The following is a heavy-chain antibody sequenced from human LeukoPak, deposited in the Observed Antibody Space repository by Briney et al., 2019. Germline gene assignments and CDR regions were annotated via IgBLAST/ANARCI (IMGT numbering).Heavy chain of an antibody. D-gene: IGHD3-3*01. CDR3: AREALGDFWSGYYTGGAFDI. J-gene: IGHJ3*02. CDR1: GYTFTSYA. V-gene: IGHV1-3*03. Sequence: ASVKVSCKASGYTFTSYAMHWVRQAPGQRLEWMGWINAGNGNTKYSQEFQGRVTITRDTSASTAYMELSSLRSEDMAVYYCAREALGDFWSGYYTGGAFDIWGQGTMVTVSS. CDR2: INAGNGNT.